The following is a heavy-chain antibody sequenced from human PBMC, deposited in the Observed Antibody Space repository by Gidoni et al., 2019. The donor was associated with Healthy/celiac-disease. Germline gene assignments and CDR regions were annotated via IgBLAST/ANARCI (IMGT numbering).Heavy chain of an antibody. CDR1: GFTFSSYA. CDR2: ISSNGGST. Sequence: EVQLVESGGGLVQPGGSLRLSCAASGFTFSSYAMHWVRQAPGKGLEYVSAISSNGGSTYYANSVKGRFTISRDNSKNTLYLQMGSLRAEDMAVYYCARERAPYAGLFDYWGQGTLVTVSS. V-gene: IGHV3-64*01. D-gene: IGHD3-22*01. J-gene: IGHJ4*02. CDR3: ARERAPYAGLFDY.